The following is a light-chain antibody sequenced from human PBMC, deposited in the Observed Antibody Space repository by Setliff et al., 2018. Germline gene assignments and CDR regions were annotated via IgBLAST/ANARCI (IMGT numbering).Light chain of an antibody. CDR1: SSNIGAGFS. CDR3: QSYDISLTGYV. J-gene: IGLJ1*01. CDR2: TNN. V-gene: IGLV1-40*01. Sequence: QSVLTQPPSVSGAPGQTVIISCTGSSSNIGAGFSVHWYQQLPGTAPKLVMYTNNNRPSGVPDRFSGSKSGSKSGTSASLAIAGLQAEDEADYYCQSYDISLTGYVFGTGTKVTVL.